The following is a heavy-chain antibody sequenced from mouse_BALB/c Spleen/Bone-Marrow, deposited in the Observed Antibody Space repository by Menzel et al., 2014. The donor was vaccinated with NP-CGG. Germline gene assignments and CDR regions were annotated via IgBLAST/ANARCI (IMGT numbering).Heavy chain of an antibody. Sequence: DVQLQESGGGLVQPGGSLKLSCAASGFDFRRYWMSWVRQAPGKGLEWIGEINPDSSTINYAPSLKDKFIISRDNAKNTLYLQMSKVRSEDTALYYCARLGYYGYFDYWGQGTTLTVSS. V-gene: IGHV4-1*02. CDR1: GFDFRRYW. D-gene: IGHD2-3*01. CDR2: INPDSSTI. CDR3: ARLGYYGYFDY. J-gene: IGHJ2*01.